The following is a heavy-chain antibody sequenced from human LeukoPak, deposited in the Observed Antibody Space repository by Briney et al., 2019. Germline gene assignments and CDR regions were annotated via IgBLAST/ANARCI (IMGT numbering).Heavy chain of an antibody. D-gene: IGHD6-6*01. CDR2: MNPNSGNT. V-gene: IGHV1-8*02. Sequence: GASVKVSCKASGYTFTSYGISWVRQAPGQGLEWMGWMNPNSGNTGYAQKFQGRVTMTRNTSISTAYMELSSLRSEDTAVYYCARGLSSSDYYYGMDVWGQGTTVTVSS. J-gene: IGHJ6*02. CDR3: ARGLSSSDYYYGMDV. CDR1: GYTFTSYG.